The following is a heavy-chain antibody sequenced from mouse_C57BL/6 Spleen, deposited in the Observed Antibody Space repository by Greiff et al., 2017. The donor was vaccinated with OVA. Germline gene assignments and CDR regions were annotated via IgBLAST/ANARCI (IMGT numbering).Heavy chain of an antibody. CDR2: ISGGGGNT. CDR3: ARQGSSSWYFDG. V-gene: IGHV5-9*01. CDR1: GFTFSSYT. D-gene: IGHD1-1*01. J-gene: IGHJ1*03. Sequence: EVQRVESGGGLVKPGGSLKLSCAASGFTFSSYTMSWVRQTPEKRLEWVATISGGGGNTYYPDSVKGRFTISRDNAKNTLYLQMSSLRSEDTALYYCARQGSSSWYFDGWGTGTTVTVSS.